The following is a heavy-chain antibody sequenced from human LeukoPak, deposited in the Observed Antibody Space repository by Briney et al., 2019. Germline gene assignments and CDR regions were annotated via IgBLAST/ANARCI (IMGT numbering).Heavy chain of an antibody. CDR2: IYSGGSP. J-gene: IGHJ4*02. V-gene: IGHV3-53*01. CDR3: ARDLNYYDSSGYGH. CDR1: GFTFSTNY. D-gene: IGHD3-22*01. Sequence: PGGSLRLSCAASGFTFSTNYMSWVRQAPGKGLEWVSVIYSGGSPYYADSVKGRFTISRDNSKNTLYLQMSSLRAEDTAVYYCARDLNYYDSSGYGHWGQGTLVTVSS.